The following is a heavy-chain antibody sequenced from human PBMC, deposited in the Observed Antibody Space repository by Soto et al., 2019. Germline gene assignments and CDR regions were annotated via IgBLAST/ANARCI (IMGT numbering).Heavy chain of an antibody. CDR2: IIPIFGTA. J-gene: IGHJ4*02. CDR3: ARSEYYYDSSSGYRPDVRFDY. CDR1: ENTLRSYA. Sequence: GASVKVSCKASENTLRSYAISWVRQPPGQGLDGWGGIIPIFGTANYAQKFQGRVTITADESTSTAYMELSSLRSEDTAVYYCARSEYYYDSSSGYRPDVRFDYWGQGTLVTVSS. D-gene: IGHD3-22*01. V-gene: IGHV1-69*13.